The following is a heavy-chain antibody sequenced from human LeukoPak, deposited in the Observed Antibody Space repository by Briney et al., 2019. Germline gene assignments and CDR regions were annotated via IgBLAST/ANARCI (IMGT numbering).Heavy chain of an antibody. J-gene: IGHJ3*02. V-gene: IGHV4-59*08. Sequence: NPSETLSLTCTASGGSISSYWWSWIRQPPGKGLEYIGYIFYSGSTNYNPSLKSRVTISVDTSKIHFSLMLSSVTAADTAVYYCARRGGGHAFDIWGQGTMVTVSS. CDR3: ARRGGGHAFDI. CDR2: IFYSGST. CDR1: GGSISSYW. D-gene: IGHD3-16*01.